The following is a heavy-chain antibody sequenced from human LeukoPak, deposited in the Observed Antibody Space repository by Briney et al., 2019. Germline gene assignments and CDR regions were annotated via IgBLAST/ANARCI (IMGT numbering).Heavy chain of an antibody. CDR2: ISAYNGNT. CDR1: GYTFTSYG. Sequence: ASVKVSCKASGYTFTSYGISWVRQAHGQGMERMGLISAYNGNTNYAQKLQGRVTMTTDTSPSTAYMELRSLRSDDTAVYYCARVFMITFGGVIVKGTHFDYWGQGTLVTVSS. CDR3: ARVFMITFGGVIVKGTHFDY. V-gene: IGHV1-18*01. J-gene: IGHJ4*02. D-gene: IGHD3-16*02.